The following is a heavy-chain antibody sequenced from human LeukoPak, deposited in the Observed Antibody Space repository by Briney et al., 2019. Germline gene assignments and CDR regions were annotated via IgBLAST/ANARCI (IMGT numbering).Heavy chain of an antibody. CDR1: GFTFSSYW. CDR2: IKPDGSDK. D-gene: IGHD5-24*01. V-gene: IGHV3-7*01. J-gene: IGHJ3*02. CDR3: ATISAQTFDI. Sequence: PGGSLRLSCVGSGFTFSSYWVNWVRQSPGKGLEWVANIKPDGSDKYCVDSARGRFTVSRDNVKNSAFLQMNSLRAEDTAIYYCATISAQTFDIWGQGTLVSVSS.